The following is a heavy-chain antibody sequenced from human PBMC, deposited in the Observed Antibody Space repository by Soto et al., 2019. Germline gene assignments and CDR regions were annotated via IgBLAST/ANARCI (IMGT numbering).Heavy chain of an antibody. Sequence: PSETLSLTCTVSGGSISSYYWSWIRQPPGKGLEWIGYIYYSGSTNYNPSLKSRVTISVDTSKNQFSLKLSSVTAADTDVYYCARDQGAMEWLGYYYGMEVWGQGTTVTVS. V-gene: IGHV4-59*01. CDR3: ARDQGAMEWLGYYYGMEV. J-gene: IGHJ6*02. D-gene: IGHD1-26*01. CDR2: IYYSGST. CDR1: GGSISSYY.